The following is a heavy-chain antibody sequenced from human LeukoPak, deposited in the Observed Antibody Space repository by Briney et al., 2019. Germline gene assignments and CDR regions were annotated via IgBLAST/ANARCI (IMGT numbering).Heavy chain of an antibody. CDR2: IYYSGST. V-gene: IGHV4-59*08. CDR1: GGSISSYY. Sequence: SETLSLTCTVSGGSISSYYWSWIRQPPGKGLEWIGYIYYSGSTNYNPSLKSRVTISVDTSKNQFSLKLSSVTAADTAVYHCARARDAFDIWGQGTMVTVSS. CDR3: ARARDAFDI. J-gene: IGHJ3*02.